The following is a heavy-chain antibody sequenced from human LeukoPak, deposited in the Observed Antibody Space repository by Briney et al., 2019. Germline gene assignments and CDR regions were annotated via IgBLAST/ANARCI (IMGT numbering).Heavy chain of an antibody. CDR3: ARERGGDLWSGSHYYYYYMDV. J-gene: IGHJ6*03. V-gene: IGHV1-8*03. CDR1: GYTFTSYD. D-gene: IGHD3-3*01. CDR2: MNPNSGNT. Sequence: ASVKVSCKASGYTFTSYDINWVRQATGQGLEWMGWMNPNSGNTGYAQKFQGRVTITRNTSISTAYMELSSLRSEDTAVHYCARERGGDLWSGSHYYYYYMDVWGKGTTVAVSS.